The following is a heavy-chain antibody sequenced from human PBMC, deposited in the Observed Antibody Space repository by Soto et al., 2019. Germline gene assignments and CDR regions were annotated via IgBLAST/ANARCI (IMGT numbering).Heavy chain of an antibody. CDR1: GYTFTSYA. Sequence: ASVKVSCKASGYTFTSYALHWVRQAPGQRLEWMGWINAGNGNTKYSQKFQGRVTITRDTSASTAYMELSSLRSEDTAVYYCARDLGYALPDYWGQGTLVTVSS. D-gene: IGHD2-15*01. J-gene: IGHJ4*02. CDR2: INAGNGNT. V-gene: IGHV1-3*01. CDR3: ARDLGYALPDY.